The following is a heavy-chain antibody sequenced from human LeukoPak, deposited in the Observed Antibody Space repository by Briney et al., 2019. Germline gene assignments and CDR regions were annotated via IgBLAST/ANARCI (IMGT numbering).Heavy chain of an antibody. CDR2: INQDGREK. CDR3: GSPRRDY. V-gene: IGHV3-7*01. CDR1: GFTFSSIW. J-gene: IGHJ4*02. Sequence: GGSLRLSCAASGFTFSSIWMSWVRQAPGKGLEWVANINQDGREKYYVDSVKGRFTISRDNAKNSLYLQMNSLRAEDTAVYVCGSPRRDYWGQGTLVTVSS.